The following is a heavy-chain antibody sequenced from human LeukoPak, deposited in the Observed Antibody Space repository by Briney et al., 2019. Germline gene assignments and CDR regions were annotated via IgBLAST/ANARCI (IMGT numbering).Heavy chain of an antibody. J-gene: IGHJ3*02. CDR2: IYYSGST. Sequence: SQTLPLTCTVSGGSISSGGYYWSWIRQHPGKGLEWIGYIYYSGSTYYNPSLKSRVTISVDTSKNQFSLKLSSVTAADTAVYYCARADSSGYSLYAFDIWGQGTMVTVSS. CDR1: GGSISSGGYY. CDR3: ARADSSGYSLYAFDI. V-gene: IGHV4-31*03. D-gene: IGHD3-22*01.